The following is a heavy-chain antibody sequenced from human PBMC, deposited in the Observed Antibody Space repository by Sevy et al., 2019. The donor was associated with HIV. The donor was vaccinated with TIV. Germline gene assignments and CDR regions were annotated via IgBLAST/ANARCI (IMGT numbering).Heavy chain of an antibody. CDR2: IKQDGSEK. CDR3: ARGGAIYCSGGSCYDFYY. V-gene: IGHV3-7*03. J-gene: IGHJ4*02. CDR1: GFTFSSYW. D-gene: IGHD2-15*01. Sequence: GGSLRLSCAASGFTFSSYWMSWVRQAPGKGLEWVANIKQDGSEKYYVDSVKVRFTIFRDKAKNSLYLQMNSLRAEDTAMYYCARGGAIYCSGGSCYDFYYWCQGTLVTVSS.